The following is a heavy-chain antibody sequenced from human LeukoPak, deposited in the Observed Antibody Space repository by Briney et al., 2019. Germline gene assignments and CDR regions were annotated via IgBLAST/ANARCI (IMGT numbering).Heavy chain of an antibody. Sequence: GGSLRLSCAASGFTFSSYAMSWVRQAPGKGLEWVSDISGIGVSTYYADSVKGRFTISRDNSKDTLYLQMNSLRDEDTAVYYCAQKGATNVFDYWGQGTLVTVSS. CDR2: ISGIGVST. CDR3: AQKGATNVFDY. V-gene: IGHV3-23*01. J-gene: IGHJ4*02. CDR1: GFTFSSYA. D-gene: IGHD1-26*01.